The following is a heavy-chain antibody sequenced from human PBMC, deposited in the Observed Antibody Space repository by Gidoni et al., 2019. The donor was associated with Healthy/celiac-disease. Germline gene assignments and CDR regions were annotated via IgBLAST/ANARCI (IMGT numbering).Heavy chain of an antibody. CDR1: GFTFSGSA. Sequence: EVQLVESGGGLVQPGGSLKLACAASGFTFSGSAMHWVRQASGKGLGWVGRIRSKANSYATAYAASVKGRFTISRDDSKNTAYLQMNSLKTEDTAVYYCTRLAAAASEYWGQGTLVTVSS. D-gene: IGHD6-13*01. V-gene: IGHV3-73*02. J-gene: IGHJ4*02. CDR3: TRLAAAASEY. CDR2: IRSKANSYAT.